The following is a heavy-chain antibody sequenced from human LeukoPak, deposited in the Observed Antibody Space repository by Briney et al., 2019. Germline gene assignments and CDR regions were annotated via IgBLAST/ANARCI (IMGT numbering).Heavy chain of an antibody. D-gene: IGHD6-6*01. CDR1: GGSISSSNW. CDR2: IYHSVST. J-gene: IGHJ4*02. V-gene: IGHV4-4*02. CDR3: ARDPSSSSPSDY. Sequence: PSGTLSLTCAVSGGSISSSNWWSWVRQPPGKGLEWIGEIYHSVSTNYNPSLKSRVTISVDTSKNQFSLKVSSVTAADTAVYYCARDPSSSSPSDYWGQGTLVTVSS.